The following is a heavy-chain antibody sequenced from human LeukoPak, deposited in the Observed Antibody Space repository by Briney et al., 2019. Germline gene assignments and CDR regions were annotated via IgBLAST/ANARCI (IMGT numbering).Heavy chain of an antibody. Sequence: GGSLRLSCAASGFTFSSYEMNWVRQAPGKGLEWVSYISSSGSTIYYADSVKGRFTLSRDNAKNSLYLQMNSLRAEDTAVYYCAELGITMIGGVWGKGTTVTISS. V-gene: IGHV3-48*03. J-gene: IGHJ6*04. CDR2: ISSSGSTI. CDR3: AELGITMIGGV. CDR1: GFTFSSYE. D-gene: IGHD3-10*02.